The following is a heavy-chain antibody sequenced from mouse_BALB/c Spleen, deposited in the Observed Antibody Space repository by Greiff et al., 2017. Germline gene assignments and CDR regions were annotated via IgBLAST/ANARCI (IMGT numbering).Heavy chain of an antibody. Sequence: EVNVVESGGGLVKLGGSLKLSCAASGFTFSSYYMSGVRQTPEKRLELVAAINSNGGSTYYPDTVKGRFTISRDNAKNTLYLQMSSLKSEDTALYYCARQDYYGSSPFAYWGQGTLVTVSA. CDR2: INSNGGST. V-gene: IGHV5-6-2*01. CDR1: GFTFSSYY. J-gene: IGHJ3*01. D-gene: IGHD1-1*01. CDR3: ARQDYYGSSPFAY.